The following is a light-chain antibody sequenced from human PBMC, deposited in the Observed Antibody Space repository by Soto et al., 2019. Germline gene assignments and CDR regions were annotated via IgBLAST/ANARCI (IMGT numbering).Light chain of an antibody. CDR2: AAS. J-gene: IGKJ2*01. Sequence: DIQMTQSPSSLSASVGDRVTITCRASQSISSYLNWYQQKPGKAPKRLIYAASSLQSGVRSRFSGSGYGTDFTLTISRLQPEDFATYYCQQSYSTPYTFGQGTKLEIK. CDR1: QSISSY. CDR3: QQSYSTPYT. V-gene: IGKV1-39*01.